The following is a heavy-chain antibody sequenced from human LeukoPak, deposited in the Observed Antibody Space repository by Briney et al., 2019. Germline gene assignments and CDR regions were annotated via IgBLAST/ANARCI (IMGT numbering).Heavy chain of an antibody. D-gene: IGHD3-10*01. Sequence: GGSLRLSCAASGFTFSSHWMSWVRLAPGKGLEWVANINQDGSQKYYVDSVKGRFTISRDNAKNSVYLEMNTLRAEDTAVYSCARERSDGSGNRGFAFDIWGQGTTVTASS. CDR3: ARERSDGSGNRGFAFDI. CDR1: GFTFSSHW. V-gene: IGHV3-7*03. CDR2: INQDGSQK. J-gene: IGHJ3*02.